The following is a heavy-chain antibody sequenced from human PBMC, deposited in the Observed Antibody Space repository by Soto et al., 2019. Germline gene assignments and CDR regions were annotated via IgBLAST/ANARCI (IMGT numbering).Heavy chain of an antibody. V-gene: IGHV4-34*01. CDR2: INHSGST. Sequence: LETLSVTCAVEGVSFSGYYGRWIRQPPGKGLEWIGEINHSGSTNYNPSLKSRVTISVDTSKNQFSLKLSSVTAADTAVYYCARFSEGYSTHSAPWGQGTLVPVSS. CDR1: GVSFSGYY. CDR3: ARFSEGYSTHSAP. J-gene: IGHJ5*02. D-gene: IGHD4-4*01.